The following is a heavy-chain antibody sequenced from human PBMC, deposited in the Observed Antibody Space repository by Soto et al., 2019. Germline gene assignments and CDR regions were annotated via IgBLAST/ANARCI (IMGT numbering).Heavy chain of an antibody. CDR2: IYYSGST. V-gene: IGHV4-59*01. CDR1: GGSISSYY. J-gene: IGHJ4*02. CDR3: ARGGRYGSADY. Sequence: QVPLQESGPGLVKPSETLSLTCTVSGGSISSYYWSWIRQPPGKGLEWIGYIYYSGSTNYNPSLKSRVTISVDTSKNQFSLKLSSVTAADTAVYYCARGGRYGSADYWGQGTLVTVSS. D-gene: IGHD3-10*01.